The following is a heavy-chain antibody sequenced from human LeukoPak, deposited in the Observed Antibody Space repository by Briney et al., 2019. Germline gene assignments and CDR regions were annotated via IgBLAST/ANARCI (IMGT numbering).Heavy chain of an antibody. V-gene: IGHV1-24*01. CDR2: FDPEDGET. J-gene: IGHJ4*02. D-gene: IGHD3-3*01. CDR1: GYTLTELS. Sequence: AAVKGSCKVSGYTLTELSMHWVRQAPGKGLEWMGGFDPEDGETIYAQKFQGRVTMTEDTSTDTAYMELSSLRSEDTAVYYCATGGLRFLEWLPKNFDYWGQGTLVTVSS. CDR3: ATGGLRFLEWLPKNFDY.